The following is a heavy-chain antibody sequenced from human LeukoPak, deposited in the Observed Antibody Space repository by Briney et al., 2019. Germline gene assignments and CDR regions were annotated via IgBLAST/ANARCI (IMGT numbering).Heavy chain of an antibody. CDR2: IYYGGST. V-gene: IGHV4-59*08. Sequence: SETLSLTCTVSGGSLSSYYWSWIRQPPGKGLEWIGYIYYGGSTNYNPSLKSRVTIPLDTSKHQFSLKLSSVTAADTAVYYCARHYYDSSGYYLAFDIWGQGTTVTVSS. CDR1: GGSLSSYY. CDR3: ARHYYDSSGYYLAFDI. D-gene: IGHD3-22*01. J-gene: IGHJ3*02.